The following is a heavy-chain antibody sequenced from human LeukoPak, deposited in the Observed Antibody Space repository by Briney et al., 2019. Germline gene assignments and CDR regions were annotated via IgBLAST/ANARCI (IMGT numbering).Heavy chain of an antibody. CDR2: IYTSGNT. CDR3: ATRGPGDFDY. Sequence: SETLSLTCTVSGGSISSSYCSWIRQPAGKGLEWIGRIYTSGNTNYNPSLKSRVTMSVDTSKRQFSLKLSSVTAADTAVYYCATRGPGDFDYWGQGTLVTVSS. V-gene: IGHV4-4*07. D-gene: IGHD1-26*01. J-gene: IGHJ4*02. CDR1: GGSISSSY.